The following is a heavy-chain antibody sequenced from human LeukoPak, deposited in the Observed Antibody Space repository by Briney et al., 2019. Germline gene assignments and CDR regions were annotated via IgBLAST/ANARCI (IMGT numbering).Heavy chain of an antibody. Sequence: SGPTLVNPTQTLTLTCTFSGFSLSTSGVSVGWIRKPPGKAVEWLALVYLDGDKRYSPPLKSSLTITKGTSKHQVVLTMTNMDRVDTATYYYAHRTSIAAAEEWYIDVWGKGTTVTVSS. CDR3: AHRTSIAAAEEWYIDV. CDR2: VYLDGDK. V-gene: IGHV2-5*02. D-gene: IGHD6-13*01. CDR1: GFSLSTSGVS. J-gene: IGHJ6*03.